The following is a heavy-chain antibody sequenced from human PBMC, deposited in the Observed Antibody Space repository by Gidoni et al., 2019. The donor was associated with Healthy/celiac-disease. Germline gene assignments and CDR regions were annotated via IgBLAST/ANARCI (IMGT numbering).Heavy chain of an antibody. Sequence: EVQRLESGGGLVQSGGSLRLSFAASGFTFSSYAMSWVRSAQGKGLEWVSSISGSGGSTYYADSVKGRLTISRDNSKNTLYLQMNSLRAEDTAVYYCANEIAVAGLRYFDYWGQGTLVTVSS. J-gene: IGHJ4*02. V-gene: IGHV3-23*01. CDR3: ANEIAVAGLRYFDY. D-gene: IGHD6-19*01. CDR1: GFTFSSYA. CDR2: ISGSGGST.